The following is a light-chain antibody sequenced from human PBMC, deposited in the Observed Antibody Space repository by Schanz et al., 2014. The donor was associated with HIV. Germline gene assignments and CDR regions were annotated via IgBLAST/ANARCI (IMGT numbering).Light chain of an antibody. CDR3: QSYDSSLSGYVV. CDR1: SSNIGAGYD. Sequence: QSVLTQPPSVSAAPGQKGTISCSGSSSNIGAGYDVHWYHQLPGTAPKLLIYGNSNRPSGVPDRFSGSKSGTSASLAITGLQAEDEADYYCQSYDSSLSGYVVFGGGTKLTVL. CDR2: GNS. V-gene: IGLV1-40*01. J-gene: IGLJ2*01.